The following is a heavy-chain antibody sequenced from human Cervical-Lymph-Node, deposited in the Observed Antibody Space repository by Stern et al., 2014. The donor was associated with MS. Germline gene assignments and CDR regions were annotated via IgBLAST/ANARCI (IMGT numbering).Heavy chain of an antibody. V-gene: IGHV3-74*02. Sequence: EVQLVEPGGGLVQPGGSLRLSCAASGFTFSSYWMHWVRQAPGKGLVGVSRINSDGSSTSYADSVKGRFTISRDNAKNTLYLQMNSLRAEDTAVYYCAASVAAHGGDYWGQGTLVTVSS. CDR1: GFTFSSYW. J-gene: IGHJ4*02. CDR2: INSDGSST. D-gene: IGHD6-19*01. CDR3: AASVAAHGGDY.